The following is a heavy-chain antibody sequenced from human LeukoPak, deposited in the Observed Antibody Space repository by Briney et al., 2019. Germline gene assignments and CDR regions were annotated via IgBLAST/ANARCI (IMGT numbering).Heavy chain of an antibody. Sequence: ASVKVSCKASGYTFTTYYMHWVRQAPGQGLEWMGIINPSGGSRSYAQKFQGRVTMTRDTSTSTVYMELSSLRSEDTAVYYCARDHCSSTSCYFVFDYWGQGTLVTVSP. J-gene: IGHJ4*02. D-gene: IGHD2-2*01. CDR1: GYTFTTYY. V-gene: IGHV1-46*01. CDR3: ARDHCSSTSCYFVFDY. CDR2: INPSGGSR.